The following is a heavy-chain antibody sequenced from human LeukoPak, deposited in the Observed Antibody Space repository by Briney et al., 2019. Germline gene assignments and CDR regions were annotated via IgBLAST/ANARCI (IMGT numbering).Heavy chain of an antibody. V-gene: IGHV3-7*01. Sequence: GGSLRLSCAASGFTFSSYWMSWVRQAPGKGPEWVANIKQDGSEKYHVDSVKGRFTISRDNAKNSLYLQMNSLRAEDTAVYYCARDQPMYYYDSSGYFDYWGQGTLVTVSS. CDR3: ARDQPMYYYDSSGYFDY. CDR1: GFTFSSYW. CDR2: IKQDGSEK. J-gene: IGHJ4*02. D-gene: IGHD3-22*01.